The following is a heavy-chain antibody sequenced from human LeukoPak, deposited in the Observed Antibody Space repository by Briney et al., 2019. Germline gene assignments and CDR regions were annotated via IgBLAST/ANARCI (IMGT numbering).Heavy chain of an antibody. D-gene: IGHD3-10*01. CDR1: GFTFSSYA. J-gene: IGHJ4*02. CDR3: TTDLGTYYHGSQRLIPIDY. V-gene: IGHV3-15*01. Sequence: GGSLRPSCAASGFTFSSYAMSWVRQAPGKGLEWIGRIKSKTDGETTNYAEPVRGRFTISRDDSKSAVYLQMNSLKIEDTAVYYCTTDLGTYYHGSQRLIPIDYWGQGTLVTVSS. CDR2: IKSKTDGETT.